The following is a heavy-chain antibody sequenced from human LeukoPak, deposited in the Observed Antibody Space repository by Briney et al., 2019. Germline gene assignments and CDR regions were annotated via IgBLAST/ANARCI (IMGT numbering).Heavy chain of an antibody. CDR1: GFTFSNYL. J-gene: IGHJ4*02. V-gene: IGHV3-23*01. CDR3: AMALDY. Sequence: GGSLRLSCVASGFTFSNYLMNWGRQAPGKGLEGVSGISHSGSSIYYADSVKGRFTISRDNSKKTLYLQMDRLRVEDTAVYYCAMALDYWGQGTLVTVSS. CDR2: ISHSGSSI.